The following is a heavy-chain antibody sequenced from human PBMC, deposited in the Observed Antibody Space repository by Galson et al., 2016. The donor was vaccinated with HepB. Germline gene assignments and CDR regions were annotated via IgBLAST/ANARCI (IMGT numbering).Heavy chain of an antibody. D-gene: IGHD2-2*01. J-gene: IGHJ4*02. CDR2: IITIFGTA. CDR3: ARALRGQLLLDY. CDR1: GGTFGSYV. V-gene: IGHV1-69*13. Sequence: SVKVSCKASGGTFGSYVISWVRQAPGQGLEWMGGIITIFGTANYAQKFQGRVTITADVSTSTAYMELSSLRSDDTAVYYCARALRGQLLLDYWGQGTLVTVSS.